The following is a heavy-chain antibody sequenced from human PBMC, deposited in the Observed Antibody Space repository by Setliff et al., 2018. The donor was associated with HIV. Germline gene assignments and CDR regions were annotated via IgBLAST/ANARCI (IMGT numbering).Heavy chain of an antibody. CDR3: ARVRPLGYCSTGACPPDY. CDR2: IWYDGSNK. V-gene: IGHV3-33*01. Sequence: GGSLRLSCGASGFTFRSYGMHWVRQAPGKGLEWVASIWYDGSNKYYADSVKGRFTISRDNARNSLLLQMNSLRADDTAVYYCARVRPLGYCSTGACPPDYWGQGTLVTVSS. CDR1: GFTFRSYG. J-gene: IGHJ4*02. D-gene: IGHD2-8*01.